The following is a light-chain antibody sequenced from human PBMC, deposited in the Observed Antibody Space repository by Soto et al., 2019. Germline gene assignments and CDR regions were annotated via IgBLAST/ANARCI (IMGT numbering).Light chain of an antibody. CDR3: QQYNSYSEA. Sequence: IQMAQCPFTLSASFWYRVAIPWPASQTISSWLAWYQQKPGKAPKLLIYKASTLKSGVPSRFSGSGSGTEFTLTISSLQPDDFATYYCQQYNSYSEAFGQGTKVDIK. V-gene: IGKV1-5*03. J-gene: IGKJ1*01. CDR2: KAS. CDR1: QTISSW.